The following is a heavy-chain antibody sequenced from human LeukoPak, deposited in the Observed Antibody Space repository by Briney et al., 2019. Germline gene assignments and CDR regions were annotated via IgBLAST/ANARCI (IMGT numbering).Heavy chain of an antibody. CDR3: AKALVVTMIVVVITPFDY. D-gene: IGHD3-22*01. J-gene: IGHJ4*02. Sequence: GGSLRLSCAASGFSFSSYIMNWVRQAPGKGLEWVSAINSGGSTYFADSVKGRFTISRDNSKNTLYLQMNSLRAEDTAVYYCAKALVVTMIVVVITPFDYWGQGTLVTVSS. CDR2: INSGGST. CDR1: GFSFSSYI. V-gene: IGHV3-23*01.